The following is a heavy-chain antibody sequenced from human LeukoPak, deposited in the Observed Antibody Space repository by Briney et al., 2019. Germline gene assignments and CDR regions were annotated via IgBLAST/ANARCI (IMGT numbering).Heavy chain of an antibody. CDR2: IYYSGTT. CDR3: ARGSIAVADTWGINYFDY. Sequence: SETLSLTCTVSGGSIISNNYYWAWVRQPPGKGLEWIGSIYYSGTTYYSLSLKSRVTISIDTSKNQFSLKLSSVTAADTAVYYCARGSIAVADTWGINYFDYWGQGTLVTVSS. V-gene: IGHV4-39*01. J-gene: IGHJ4*02. CDR1: GGSIISNNYY. D-gene: IGHD6-19*01.